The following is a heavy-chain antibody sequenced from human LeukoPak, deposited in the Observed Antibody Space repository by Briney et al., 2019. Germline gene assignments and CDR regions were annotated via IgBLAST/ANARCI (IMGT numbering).Heavy chain of an antibody. D-gene: IGHD1-1*01. CDR3: ARHTTLTSGGNFDY. CDR2: LYNTEAT. Sequence: SETLSLTCSVSGGSISRSSYYWGWIRQPPGKGLEGIGSLYNTEATYYNPSLQSRVTIYVDTSKNQLSLKLSSVTAEDTAVYYCARHTTLTSGGNFDYWGQGTLVTVSS. J-gene: IGHJ4*02. CDR1: GGSISRSSYY. V-gene: IGHV4-39*01.